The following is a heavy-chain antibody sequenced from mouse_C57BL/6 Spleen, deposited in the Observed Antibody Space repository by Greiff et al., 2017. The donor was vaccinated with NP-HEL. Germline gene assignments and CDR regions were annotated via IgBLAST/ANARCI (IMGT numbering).Heavy chain of an antibody. Sequence: EVQLQQSGPELVKPGASVKISCKASGYTFTDYYMNWVKQSHGKSLEWIGDINPNNGGTSYNQKFKGKATLTVDKSSSTAYMELRSLTSEDSAVYYCAPFITTEAMDYWGQGTSDTVSS. D-gene: IGHD1-1*01. CDR2: INPNNGGT. CDR3: APFITTEAMDY. CDR1: GYTFTDYY. V-gene: IGHV1-26*01. J-gene: IGHJ4*01.